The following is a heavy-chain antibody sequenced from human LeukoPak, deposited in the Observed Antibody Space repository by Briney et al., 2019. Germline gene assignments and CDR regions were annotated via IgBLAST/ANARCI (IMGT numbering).Heavy chain of an antibody. CDR3: ATEVRGWYWGSDY. V-gene: IGHV3-30*04. J-gene: IGHJ4*02. CDR1: GFTFSSYA. Sequence: GGSLRLSCAVSGFTFSSYAMHWVRRAPGKGPEWVAVISYDGSNKYYADSVKGRFTISRDNSKNTLNLQMNSLRAEDTAVYYCATEVRGWYWGSDYWGQGALVTVSS. D-gene: IGHD6-19*01. CDR2: ISYDGSNK.